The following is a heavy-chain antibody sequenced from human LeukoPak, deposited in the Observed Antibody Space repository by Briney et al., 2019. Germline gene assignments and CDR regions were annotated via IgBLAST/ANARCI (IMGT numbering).Heavy chain of an antibody. CDR1: GFTFSSYG. Sequence: GGSLRLSCAASGFTFSSYGMHWVRQAPGKGLEWVAFIRYDGSNKYNADSVKGRFTISRDNSKNTLYLQMNSLRAEDTAVYYCAKDSALYCSSTSCYTGHDYWGQGTLVTVSS. D-gene: IGHD2-2*02. CDR3: AKDSALYCSSTSCYTGHDY. V-gene: IGHV3-30*02. CDR2: IRYDGSNK. J-gene: IGHJ4*02.